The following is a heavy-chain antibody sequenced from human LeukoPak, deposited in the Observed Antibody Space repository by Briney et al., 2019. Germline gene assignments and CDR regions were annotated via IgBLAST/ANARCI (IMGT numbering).Heavy chain of an antibody. J-gene: IGHJ4*02. CDR1: GYTFTGYY. D-gene: IGHD2/OR15-2a*01. CDR3: ARLLSLIGHDDY. V-gene: IGHV1-2*02. Sequence: ASVKVSCKASGYTFTGYYMHWVRQAPGQGLEWMGWINPNSGGTNYAQKFQGRVTMTRDTSISTAYMELSRLRSDETAVYYCARLLSLIGHDDYWGQGTLVTVSS. CDR2: INPNSGGT.